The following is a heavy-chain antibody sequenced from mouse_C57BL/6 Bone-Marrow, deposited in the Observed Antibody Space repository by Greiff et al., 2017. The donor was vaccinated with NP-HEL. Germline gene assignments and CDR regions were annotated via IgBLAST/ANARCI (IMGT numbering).Heavy chain of an antibody. Sequence: QVQLQQSGPGLVAPSQSLSITCTVSGFSLTSYGVHWVRQPPGKGLEWLVVIWSDGSTTYNSALKSRLSISKDNSKSQVFLKMNSLQTDDTAMYYCARHSYGSSDVGYFDVWGTGTTVTVSS. CDR1: GFSLTSYG. J-gene: IGHJ1*03. D-gene: IGHD1-1*01. CDR2: IWSDGST. V-gene: IGHV2-6-1*01. CDR3: ARHSYGSSDVGYFDV.